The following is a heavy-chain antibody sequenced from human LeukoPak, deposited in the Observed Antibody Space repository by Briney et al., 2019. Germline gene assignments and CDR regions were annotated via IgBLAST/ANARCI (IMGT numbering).Heavy chain of an antibody. J-gene: IGHJ4*02. V-gene: IGHV3-30*02. Sequence: PGGSLRLSCAVSRFTFSSYGMHWVRQAPGKGLEWVAFIQSDGTNKYYADSVKGRFTISRDNAKNSLYLQMNSLRAEDTAVYYCARDGGLRYFDWYQNLDYFDYWGQGTLVTVSS. CDR2: IQSDGTNK. CDR1: RFTFSSYG. CDR3: ARDGGLRYFDWYQNLDYFDY. D-gene: IGHD3-9*01.